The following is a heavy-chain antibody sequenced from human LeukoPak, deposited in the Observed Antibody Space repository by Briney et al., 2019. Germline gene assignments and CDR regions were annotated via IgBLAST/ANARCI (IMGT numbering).Heavy chain of an antibody. V-gene: IGHV6-1*01. Sequence: SQALSLPCAISWDSLSSNRATWNWIRQSPSRGVEWLGRTDYRSKWYNDYAVSVKSRITIHPHASKNQFSLQLNSVPPEDTAVYYCARDKGDRGSAFDIWGQGPMVTVSS. CDR3: ARDKGDRGSAFDI. D-gene: IGHD2-21*01. CDR2: TDYRSKWYN. CDR1: WDSLSSNRAT. J-gene: IGHJ3*02.